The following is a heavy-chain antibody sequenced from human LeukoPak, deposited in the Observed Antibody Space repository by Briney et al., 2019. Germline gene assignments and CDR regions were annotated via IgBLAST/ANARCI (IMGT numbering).Heavy chain of an antibody. Sequence: GGSLRLSCEGSGFSLSPSWMNWVRQAPGKGLVWVARITSDGRNTVYADSVKGRFTISRDNARNTVALQMTSLRVEDSAVYFCATDWNYSLEKWGQGALVTVSS. V-gene: IGHV3-74*01. CDR3: ATDWNYSLEK. CDR2: ITSDGRNT. CDR1: GFSLSPSW. J-gene: IGHJ1*01. D-gene: IGHD1-7*01.